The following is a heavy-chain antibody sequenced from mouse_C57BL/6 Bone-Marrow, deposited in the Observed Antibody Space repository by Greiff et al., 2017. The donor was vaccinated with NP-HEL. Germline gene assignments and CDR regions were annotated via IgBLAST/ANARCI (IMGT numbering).Heavy chain of an antibody. CDR2: ISYDGSN. Sequence: EVKLEESGPGLVKPSQSLSLTCSVTGYSITSGYYWNWIRQFPGNKLEWMGYISYDGSNNYNPSLKNRISITRDTSKNQFFLKLNSVTTEDTATYYCARKAANYGNLFAYWGQGTLVTVSA. V-gene: IGHV3-6*01. J-gene: IGHJ3*01. CDR3: ARKAANYGNLFAY. CDR1: GYSITSGYY. D-gene: IGHD2-1*01.